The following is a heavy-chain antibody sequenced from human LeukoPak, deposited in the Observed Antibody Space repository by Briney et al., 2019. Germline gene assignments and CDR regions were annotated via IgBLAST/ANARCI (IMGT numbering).Heavy chain of an antibody. CDR1: GFSFNSYA. D-gene: IGHD5-12*01. Sequence: GGSLRLSCAASGFSFNSYAMNWVRQAPGKGLEWVSIIVASSGSTFYADSVKGRFTISRDNSKNTLYLQLNSLRVEDTAVYYCAKGGYDYVEVAYFDFWGQGNLVAVSS. CDR2: IVASSGST. CDR3: AKGGYDYVEVAYFDF. J-gene: IGHJ4*02. V-gene: IGHV3-23*01.